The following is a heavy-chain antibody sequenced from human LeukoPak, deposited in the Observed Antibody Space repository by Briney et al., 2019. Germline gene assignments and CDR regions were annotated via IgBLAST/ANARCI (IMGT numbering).Heavy chain of an antibody. Sequence: ASVKVSCKASGGTFSSYAISWVRQAPGQGLEWMGGIIPIFGTANYAQKFQGRVTITADKSTSTAYMELSSLRSEDTAVYYCARYAHDYGDPGPYGMDVWGKGTTVTVSS. CDR1: GGTFSSYA. CDR2: IIPIFGTA. V-gene: IGHV1-69*06. CDR3: ARYAHDYGDPGPYGMDV. D-gene: IGHD4-17*01. J-gene: IGHJ6*04.